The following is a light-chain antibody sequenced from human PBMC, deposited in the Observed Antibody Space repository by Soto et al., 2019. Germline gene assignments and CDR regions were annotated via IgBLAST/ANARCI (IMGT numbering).Light chain of an antibody. CDR2: EVS. J-gene: IGLJ1*01. V-gene: IGLV2-8*01. CDR3: SSYAGSNNV. Sequence: QSMLTQPPSASETPGQTVTISCTGSSSNIGSNTVNWYQQHPGKAPKLMIYEVSKRPSGVPDRFSGSKSGNTASLTVSGLQAEDEADYYCSSYAGSNNVFGTGTKVTVL. CDR1: SSNIGSNT.